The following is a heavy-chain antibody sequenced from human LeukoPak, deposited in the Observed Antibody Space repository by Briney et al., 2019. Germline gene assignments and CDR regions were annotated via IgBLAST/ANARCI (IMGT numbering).Heavy chain of an antibody. D-gene: IGHD6-6*01. CDR1: GFSVSSNH. CDR3: ARDSISYYFDH. CDR2: IYTGGTT. Sequence: GGSLRLSCAASGFSVSSNHTNWVRQAPGKGLEWVSIIYTGGTTHYADSLNDRFAISRDDTINTLYLQMNSLRAEDTAVYYCARDSISYYFDHWGQGTLVTVSS. J-gene: IGHJ4*02. V-gene: IGHV3-66*01.